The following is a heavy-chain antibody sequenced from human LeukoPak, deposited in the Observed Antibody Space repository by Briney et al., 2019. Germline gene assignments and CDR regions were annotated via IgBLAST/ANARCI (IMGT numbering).Heavy chain of an antibody. CDR1: GFTFSSYG. CDR3: AKDSWHDSSGYPDY. J-gene: IGHJ4*02. CDR2: ISYDGSNK. D-gene: IGHD3-22*01. Sequence: PGGSLRLSCAASGFTFSSYGMHWVRQAPGKGLEWVAVISYDGSNKYYADSVKGRFTISRDNSKNTLYLQMNSLRAEDTAVYYCAKDSWHDSSGYPDYWGQGTLVTVSS. V-gene: IGHV3-30*18.